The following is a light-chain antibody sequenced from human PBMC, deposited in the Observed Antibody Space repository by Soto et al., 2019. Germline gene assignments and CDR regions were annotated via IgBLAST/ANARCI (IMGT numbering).Light chain of an antibody. Sequence: EIVLTQSPGTLSVSPGERATLSCRASQSVSNNYLAWYQQQPGQAPRLLIYGASNRATGIPDRFSGSGSGTDFTLTTSRLEPEDFAVYYCQQYGSSGTFGQGTKVDIK. CDR3: QQYGSSGT. J-gene: IGKJ1*01. CDR2: GAS. V-gene: IGKV3-20*01. CDR1: QSVSNNY.